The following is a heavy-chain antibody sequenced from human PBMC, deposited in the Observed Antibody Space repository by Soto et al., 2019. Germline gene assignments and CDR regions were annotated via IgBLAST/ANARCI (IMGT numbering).Heavy chain of an antibody. CDR1: GFTVSNNS. D-gene: IGHD3-16*01. J-gene: IGHJ4*02. CDR3: ARGGGGVPIDY. V-gene: IGHV3-66*01. Sequence: EVQLVESGGGLVQPGGALRLSCAASGFTVSNNSISWVRQAPGKGLEWVSVIYSAGNVYYSDSVKGRFTISRDNPKNTLYLQMNSLRVEDTAVYYCARGGGGVPIDYWGQGTLVTVSS. CDR2: IYSAGNV.